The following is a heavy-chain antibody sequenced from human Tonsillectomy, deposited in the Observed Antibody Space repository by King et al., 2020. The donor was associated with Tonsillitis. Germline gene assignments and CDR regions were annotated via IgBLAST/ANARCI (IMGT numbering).Heavy chain of an antibody. J-gene: IGHJ3*02. Sequence: VQLVESGSELKKPGASVKVSCKASGYTFTSYVMNWVRQAPGQGLEWMGWINTNTGNPTYAQGFTGRFVFSLDTSVSTAYLQISSLKAEDTAVYYCARTYYDILTDAFDIWGQGTMVTVSS. CDR2: INTNTGNP. CDR3: ARTYYDILTDAFDI. D-gene: IGHD3-9*01. V-gene: IGHV7-4-1*02. CDR1: GYTFTSYV.